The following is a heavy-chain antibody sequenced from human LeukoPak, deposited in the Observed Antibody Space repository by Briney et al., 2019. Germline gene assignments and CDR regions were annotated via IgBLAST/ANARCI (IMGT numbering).Heavy chain of an antibody. J-gene: IGHJ4*02. Sequence: GGSLRLSRAASGFTFSSYSMNWVRQAPGKGLEWVSSISSSSSYIYYADSVKGRFTIYRDNAKNSLYLQMNSLRAEDTAVYYCASFGGEQWRTYWGQGTLVTVSS. D-gene: IGHD6-19*01. CDR1: GFTFSSYS. V-gene: IGHV3-21*01. CDR2: ISSSSSYI. CDR3: ASFGGEQWRTY.